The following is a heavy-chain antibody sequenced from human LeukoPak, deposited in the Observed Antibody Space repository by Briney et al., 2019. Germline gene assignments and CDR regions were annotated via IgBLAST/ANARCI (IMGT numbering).Heavy chain of an antibody. D-gene: IGHD3-10*01. V-gene: IGHV1-3*01. CDR2: INAGVGNT. CDR1: GYTFSSYA. CDR3: ARAGRPMIGGVTPLEHFDS. J-gene: IGHJ4*02. Sequence: ASVKVSCKASGYTFSSYAIHWVRQAPGQGLEWMGWINAGVGNTKYSEKFQDRVTVTRDTPATTAYMELSSLRAEDTVVYYCARAGRPMIGGVTPLEHFDSWGQGTLVTVSS.